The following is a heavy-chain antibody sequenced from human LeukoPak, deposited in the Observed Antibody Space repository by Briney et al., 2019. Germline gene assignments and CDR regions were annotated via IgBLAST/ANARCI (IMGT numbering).Heavy chain of an antibody. V-gene: IGHV3-33*06. CDR2: IWNDGSNK. D-gene: IGHD5-24*01. CDR3: AKLDGNNQWGWFGY. J-gene: IGHJ4*02. Sequence: PGGSLRLSCAASGFTFSSYGMHWVRQAQGKGLEGVAVIWNDGSNKYYADSVKGRFTISRDNSNNMLYLQMNSLRAEDTAVYYCAKLDGNNQWGWFGYWGQGTLVTVSS. CDR1: GFTFSSYG.